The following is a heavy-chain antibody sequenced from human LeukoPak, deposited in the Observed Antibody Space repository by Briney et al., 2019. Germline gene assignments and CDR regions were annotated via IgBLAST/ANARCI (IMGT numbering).Heavy chain of an antibody. CDR1: GYTFTGSY. CDR2: INPNSGGT. Sequence: ASVKVSCKASGYTFTGSYMHWVRQAPGQGLEWMGWINPNSGGTRYAQKFQGRATMTGDTSISTAYMELSRLRSDDTAVYYCARSADCSGGSCYLGYWGQGTLVTVSS. D-gene: IGHD2-15*01. CDR3: ARSADCSGGSCYLGY. J-gene: IGHJ4*02. V-gene: IGHV1-2*02.